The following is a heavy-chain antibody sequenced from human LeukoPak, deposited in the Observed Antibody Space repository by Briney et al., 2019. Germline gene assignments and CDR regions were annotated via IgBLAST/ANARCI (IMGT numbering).Heavy chain of an antibody. CDR1: GFTFSSYA. V-gene: IGHV3-23*01. Sequence: GSLRLSCAASGFTFSSYAMSWVRQAPGKGLEWVSAISGSGGSTYYADSVKGRFTISRDNPKNTLYLQMNSLRAEDTAVYYCARYIVVVPAAIRRGGYFDYWGQGTLVTVSS. CDR2: ISGSGGST. CDR3: ARYIVVVPAAIRRGGYFDY. D-gene: IGHD2-2*02. J-gene: IGHJ4*02.